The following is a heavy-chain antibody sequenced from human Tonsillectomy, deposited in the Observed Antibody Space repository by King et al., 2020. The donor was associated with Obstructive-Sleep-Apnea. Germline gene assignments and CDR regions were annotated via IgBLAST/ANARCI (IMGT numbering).Heavy chain of an antibody. CDR3: ASLYCSGGSCYPEYFQH. Sequence: QLVQSGAEVKKPGESLKISCKGSGYSFTSYWIGWVRQMPGKGLEWRGIIYPVDSDTRYSPSFQGQVTIPADKSISTAYLQWSSLKASDTAMYYCASLYCSGGSCYPEYFQHWGQGTLVTVSS. CDR2: IYPVDSDT. J-gene: IGHJ1*01. D-gene: IGHD2-15*01. CDR1: GYSFTSYW. V-gene: IGHV5-51*01.